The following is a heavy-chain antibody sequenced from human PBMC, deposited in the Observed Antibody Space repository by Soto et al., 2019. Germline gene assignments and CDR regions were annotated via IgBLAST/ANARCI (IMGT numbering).Heavy chain of an antibody. V-gene: IGHV1-69*12. CDR3: ARGADTKIFVLMYDALEI. Sequence: QVQMVQSGAEVNKPGSSVRVSCKASGATLDTFSNYGITWVRQAPGQGLEWMAGIIPVFGAANHAHKFQGRVKISADESTRTVNMELSSLRSEVTAVYYCARGADTKIFVLMYDALEIWCQGKMVTVSS. CDR1: GATLDTFSNYG. D-gene: IGHD3-16*01. CDR2: IIPVFGAA. J-gene: IGHJ3*02.